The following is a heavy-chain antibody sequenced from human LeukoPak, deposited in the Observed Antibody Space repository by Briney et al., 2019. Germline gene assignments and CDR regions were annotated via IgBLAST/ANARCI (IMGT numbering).Heavy chain of an antibody. V-gene: IGHV4-59*12. D-gene: IGHD6-13*01. J-gene: IGHJ4*02. Sequence: SETLSLTCTVSGGSISPYYWSWIRQPPGKGLEYLGYIYYSGTTDYNPSLKSRVTISVDTSKNQFSLKVTSVSAADTAVYYCARDDSIAAAGPTFDYWGQGTLVTVSS. CDR2: IYYSGTT. CDR3: ARDDSIAAAGPTFDY. CDR1: GGSISPYY.